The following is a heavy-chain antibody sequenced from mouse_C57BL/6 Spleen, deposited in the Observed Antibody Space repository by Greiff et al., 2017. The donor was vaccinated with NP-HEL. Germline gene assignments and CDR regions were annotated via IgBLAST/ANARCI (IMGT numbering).Heavy chain of an antibody. Sequence: DVMLVESGGGLVKPGGSLKLSCAASGFTFSSYAMSWVRQTPEKRLEWVATISDGGSYTYYPDNVKGRFTISRDNAKNNLYLQMSHLKSEDTAMYYCARENYGSVSYWYFDVWGTGTTVTVSS. CDR3: ARENYGSVSYWYFDV. CDR2: ISDGGSYT. J-gene: IGHJ1*03. V-gene: IGHV5-4*01. CDR1: GFTFSSYA. D-gene: IGHD1-1*01.